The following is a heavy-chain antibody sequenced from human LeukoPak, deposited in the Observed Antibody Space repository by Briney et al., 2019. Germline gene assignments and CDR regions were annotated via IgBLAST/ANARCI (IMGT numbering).Heavy chain of an antibody. CDR1: GFTFSSFN. V-gene: IGHV3-48*01. CDR2: ISNSRNTS. Sequence: GGSLRLSCAASGFTFSSFNMDWVRQAPGKGLEWISFISNSRNTSHYADSVKGRFTISRDNVKNSLYLQMNSLRVEDTALYYCVRSLDYWGQGTLVTVSS. CDR3: VRSLDY. J-gene: IGHJ4*02.